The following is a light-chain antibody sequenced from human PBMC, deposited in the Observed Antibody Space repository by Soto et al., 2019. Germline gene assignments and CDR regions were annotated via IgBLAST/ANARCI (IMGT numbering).Light chain of an antibody. Sequence: QSALTQPASVSGSPRRSITISCTGTSSDVGDYNYVSWYQHHPGKAPQLMIFDVSNRPSGVSNRFSGSKSGNTASLTISGLQAEDDGDYYCSSYTSSSTRVFGTGTKLTVL. CDR1: SSDVGDYNY. CDR3: SSYTSSSTRV. V-gene: IGLV2-14*03. CDR2: DVS. J-gene: IGLJ1*01.